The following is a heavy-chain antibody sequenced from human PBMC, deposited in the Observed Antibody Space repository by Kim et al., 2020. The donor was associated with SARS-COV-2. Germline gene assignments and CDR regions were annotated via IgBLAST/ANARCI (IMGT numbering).Heavy chain of an antibody. CDR1: GFTFSSYS. CDR2: ISSSSSYI. CDR3: ARDVQLELLSYYYGMDV. D-gene: IGHD1-7*01. V-gene: IGHV3-21*01. J-gene: IGHJ6*02. Sequence: GGSLRLSCAASGFTFSSYSMNWVRQAPGKGLEWVSSISSSSSYIYYAASVKGRFTISRDNAKNSLYLQMNSLRAEETAVYYCARDVQLELLSYYYGMDVWGQGTTVTVSS.